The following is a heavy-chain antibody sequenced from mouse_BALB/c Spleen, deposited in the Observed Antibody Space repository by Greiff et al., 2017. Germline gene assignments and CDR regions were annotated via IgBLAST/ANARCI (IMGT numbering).Heavy chain of an antibody. CDR1: GFTFSSYT. V-gene: IGHV5-6-4*01. CDR3: TRDDGYYVGAMDY. D-gene: IGHD2-3*01. CDR2: ISSGGSYT. J-gene: IGHJ4*01. Sequence: EVKLEESGGGLVKPGGSLKLSCAASGFTFSSYTMSWVRQTPEKRLEWVATISSGGSYTYYPDSVKGRFTISRDNAKNTLYLQMSSLKSEDTAMYYCTRDDGYYVGAMDYWGQGTSVTVSS.